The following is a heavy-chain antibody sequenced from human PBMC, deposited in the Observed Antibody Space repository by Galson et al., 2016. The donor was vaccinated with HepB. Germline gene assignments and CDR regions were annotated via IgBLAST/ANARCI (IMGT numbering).Heavy chain of an antibody. D-gene: IGHD2-21*02. CDR1: GYPITRYY. CDR3: ARGGKVTVDGFDI. J-gene: IGHJ3*02. Sequence: SVKVSCKASGYPITRYYIHWVRQAPGQGLEWMGIINPTGGSTSYGQRFQGRVTMTRDTSTSTVYMELSSLRSEDTAVYYCARGGKVTVDGFDIWGQGTMVTVSS. CDR2: INPTGGST. V-gene: IGHV1-46*01.